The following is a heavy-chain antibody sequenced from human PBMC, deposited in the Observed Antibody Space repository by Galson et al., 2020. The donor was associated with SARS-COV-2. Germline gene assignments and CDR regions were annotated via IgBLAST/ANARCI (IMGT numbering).Heavy chain of an antibody. CDR3: ARGGTYYDFWSGGPHYGMDV. D-gene: IGHD3-3*01. V-gene: IGHV1-8*01. J-gene: IGHJ6*02. Sequence: ASVKVSCKASGYTFTSYDINWVRQATGQGLEWMGWVNPNSGNTGYAQKFQGRVTMTRNTSISTAYMELSSLRSEDTAVYYCARGGTYYDFWSGGPHYGMDVWGQGTTVTVSS. CDR2: VNPNSGNT. CDR1: GYTFTSYD.